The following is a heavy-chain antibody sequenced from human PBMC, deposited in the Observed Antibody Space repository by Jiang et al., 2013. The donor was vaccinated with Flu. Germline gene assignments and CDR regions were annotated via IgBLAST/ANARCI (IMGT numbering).Heavy chain of an antibody. CDR2: IDWDDNK. J-gene: IGHJ6*02. CDR1: GFSLSTSGMC. D-gene: IGHD3-10*01. CDR3: AHRLWFGENTHGMDV. V-gene: IGHV2-70*12. Sequence: TQTLTLTCTFSGFSLSTSGMCVSWIRQPPGKALEWLARIDWDDNKYYSPSLKSRLTITKDTSKNQVVLTMTNMDPVDTATYYCAHRLWFGENTHGMDVWGQGTTVTVSS.